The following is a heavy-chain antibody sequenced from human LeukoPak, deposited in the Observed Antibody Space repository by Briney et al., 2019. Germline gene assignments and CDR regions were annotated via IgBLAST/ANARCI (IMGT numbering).Heavy chain of an antibody. D-gene: IGHD7-27*01. Sequence: PSETLSLTCAVSGDSISGSHWWSWVRQPPGKGLEWIGQISHSGSTNSNPSLKSRVTISVDKSKNQFSLKLTSVTAADTSVYYCARMENWGSVDYWGQGTLVTVSS. CDR1: GDSISGSHW. CDR3: ARMENWGSVDY. V-gene: IGHV4-4*02. J-gene: IGHJ4*02. CDR2: ISHSGST.